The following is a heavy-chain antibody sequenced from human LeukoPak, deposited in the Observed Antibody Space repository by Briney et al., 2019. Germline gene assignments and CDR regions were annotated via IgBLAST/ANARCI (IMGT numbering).Heavy chain of an antibody. CDR2: IYYSGST. Sequence: SETLSLTCTVSGGSISSSSYYWGWIRQPPGKGLEWIGSIYYSGSTYYNPSLKSRVTISVDTSKNQFSLKLSSVTAADTAVYYCAAYSSGWSYYFDYWGQGTLVTVSS. CDR3: AAYSSGWSYYFDY. CDR1: GGSISSSSYY. V-gene: IGHV4-39*07. D-gene: IGHD6-19*01. J-gene: IGHJ4*02.